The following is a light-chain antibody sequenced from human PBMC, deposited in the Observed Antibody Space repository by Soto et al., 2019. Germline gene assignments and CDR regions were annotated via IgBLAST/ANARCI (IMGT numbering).Light chain of an antibody. Sequence: IHMTQSPSTLSASVGDIVTITCRASQKISSWVAWYQQKPGKAPKLLIYKASTLESGVPSRFSGSGSGTEFTLTISSLQTDDFATYYCQQSNSPLTFGQGTKVDI. V-gene: IGKV1-5*03. CDR1: QKISSW. J-gene: IGKJ1*01. CDR2: KAS. CDR3: QQSNSPLT.